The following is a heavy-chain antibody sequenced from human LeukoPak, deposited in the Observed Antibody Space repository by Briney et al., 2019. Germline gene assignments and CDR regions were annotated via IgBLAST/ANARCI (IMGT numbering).Heavy chain of an antibody. Sequence: TGGSLRLSCAASGFIFSNYAMSWVRQAPGKGLEWVSGISGNGGSTSYADSVKGRFTISRDDSKNTLYVQMNSLRAGDTAVYYCAKLVTGRPSGYMDVWGKGTTVTVPS. CDR3: AKLVTGRPSGYMDV. CDR1: GFIFSNYA. V-gene: IGHV3-23*01. J-gene: IGHJ6*03. CDR2: ISGNGGST. D-gene: IGHD6-6*01.